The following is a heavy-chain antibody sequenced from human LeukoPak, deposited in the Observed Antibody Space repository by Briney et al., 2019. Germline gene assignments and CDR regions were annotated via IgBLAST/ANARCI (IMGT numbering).Heavy chain of an antibody. D-gene: IGHD6-19*01. CDR1: GYTFTSYY. J-gene: IGHJ3*02. CDR3: AREGSAVAGRGWRAFDI. CDR2: INPSNGDT. Sequence: ASVTVSCTASGYTFTSYYMHWVRQAPGQGLEWMGVINPSNGDTNYAQKFKGRVTMTGDTSTSTVFMDLYSLTSEDTAVYHCAREGSAVAGRGWRAFDIWGQGTMVTISS. V-gene: IGHV1-46*01.